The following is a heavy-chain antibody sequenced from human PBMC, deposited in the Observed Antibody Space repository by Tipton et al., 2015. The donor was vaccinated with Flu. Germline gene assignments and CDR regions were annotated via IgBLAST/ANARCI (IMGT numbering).Heavy chain of an antibody. V-gene: IGHV4-59*01. CDR2: SYYSGST. CDR3: ASERSYGDWYFDL. CDR1: GGSISYYY. J-gene: IGHJ2*01. D-gene: IGHD4-17*01. Sequence: TLSLTCTVSGGSISYYYWNWIRQPPGKGLEWIGFSYYSGSTSYNPSLKSRVTISVDTSRNQFSLNLKSVTAADTAVYYCASERSYGDWYFDLWGRGTLVTVSS.